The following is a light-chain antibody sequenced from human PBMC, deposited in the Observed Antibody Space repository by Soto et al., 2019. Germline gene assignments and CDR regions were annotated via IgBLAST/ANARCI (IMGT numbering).Light chain of an antibody. J-gene: IGKJ1*01. CDR1: QSITGN. Sequence: EIVMTQSPATLSVSPGERATLSCRASQSITGNLTWYQQKPGQAPRLLIYDASSRATGIPDRFSGSGSGTDFTLTISRLEPEDFAVYYCQQYGGSPRTFGQGTKVDIK. CDR3: QQYGGSPRT. CDR2: DAS. V-gene: IGKV3-20*01.